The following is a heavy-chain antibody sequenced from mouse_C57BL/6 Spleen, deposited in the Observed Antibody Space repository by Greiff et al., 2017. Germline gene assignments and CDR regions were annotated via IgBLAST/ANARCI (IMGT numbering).Heavy chain of an antibody. CDR1: GFNIKDYY. J-gene: IGHJ2*01. CDR2: IDPEDGET. V-gene: IGHV14-2*01. CDR3: ARCDARSNYPFDY. Sequence: EVKLMESGAELVKPGASVKLSCTASGFNIKDYYMHWVKQRTEQGLEWIGRIDPEDGETKYAPKFQGKATITADTSSNTAYLQLSSLTSEDTAVYYCARCDARSNYPFDYWGQGTTLTVSS. D-gene: IGHD2-5*01.